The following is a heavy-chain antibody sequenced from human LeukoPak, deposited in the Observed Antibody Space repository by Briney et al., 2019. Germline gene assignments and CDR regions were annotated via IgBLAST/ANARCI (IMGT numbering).Heavy chain of an antibody. CDR2: IRYDGSNK. J-gene: IGHJ4*02. V-gene: IGHV3-30*02. D-gene: IGHD1-26*01. CDR3: AKDLGSYYDY. Sequence: GRSLRLSCAASGFTFSSYGMHWVRQAPGKGLEWVAFIRYDGSNKYYADSVKGRFTISRDNSKNTLYLQMNSLRAEDTAVYYCAKDLGSYYDYWGQGTLVTVSS. CDR1: GFTFSSYG.